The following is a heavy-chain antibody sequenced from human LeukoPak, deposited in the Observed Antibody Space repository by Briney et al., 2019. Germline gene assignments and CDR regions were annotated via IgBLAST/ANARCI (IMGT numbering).Heavy chain of an antibody. Sequence: ASVKVSCKASGYTFTSYYMHWVRQATGQGLEWMGWMNPNSGNTGYAQKFQGRVTVTRNTSISTAYMELSSLRSEDTTVYYCARRDYYGSGSYHNWFDPWGQGTLVTVSS. CDR1: GYTFTSYY. CDR3: ARRDYYGSGSYHNWFDP. CDR2: MNPNSGNT. V-gene: IGHV1-8*03. J-gene: IGHJ5*02. D-gene: IGHD3-10*01.